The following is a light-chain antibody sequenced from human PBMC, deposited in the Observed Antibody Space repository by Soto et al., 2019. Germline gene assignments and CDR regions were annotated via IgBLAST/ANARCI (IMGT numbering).Light chain of an antibody. J-gene: IGKJ1*01. V-gene: IGKV4-1*01. CDR1: QSVLYSSDNRNY. CDR2: WAS. CDR3: QQYYNLPWT. Sequence: DIVMTQSPDSLAVSLGERATINCKTSQSVLYSSDNRNYLTWYQQKPGQPPKLLMSWASTRESGVPERFSGSGSGTDFTLTISSLQAEDVAVYYCQQYYNLPWTFAQGTKVELK.